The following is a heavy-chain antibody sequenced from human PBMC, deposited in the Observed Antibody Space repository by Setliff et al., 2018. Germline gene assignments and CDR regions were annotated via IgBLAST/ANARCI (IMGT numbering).Heavy chain of an antibody. J-gene: IGHJ5*02. CDR1: GFTFSSYS. CDR2: ISSSSSYI. CDR3: ARDQGQQLVS. V-gene: IGHV3-21*01. D-gene: IGHD6-13*01. Sequence: GGSLRLSCAASGFTFSSYSMDWVRQAPGKGLEWVSSISSSSSYIYYADSVKGRFTISRDNAKNSLYLQMNSLRAEDTAVYYCARDQGQQLVSWGQGTLVTVSS.